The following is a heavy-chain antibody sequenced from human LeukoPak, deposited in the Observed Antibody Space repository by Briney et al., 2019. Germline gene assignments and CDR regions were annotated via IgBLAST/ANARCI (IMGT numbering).Heavy chain of an antibody. CDR3: ARRVVGGSTFDV. J-gene: IGHJ3*01. D-gene: IGHD2-15*01. V-gene: IGHV4-39*01. CDR2: GYYSGST. Sequence: SETLSLTCTVSGGSISSSSYYWGWIRQPPGKGLEWIGNGYYSGSTYYKPSLKGRVTISVDTSKNQFSLKLSSVTAADTAVYYCARRVVGGSTFDVWGQGTMVTVSS. CDR1: GGSISSSSYY.